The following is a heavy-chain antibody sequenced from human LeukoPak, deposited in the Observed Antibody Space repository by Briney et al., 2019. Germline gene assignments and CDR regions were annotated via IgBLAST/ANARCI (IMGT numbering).Heavy chain of an antibody. V-gene: IGHV3-33*01. J-gene: IGHJ5*02. CDR1: GFTFSSYG. D-gene: IGHD2-21*01. Sequence: GGSLRLSCAASGFTFSSYGMHWVRQAPGKGLEWVALIWYDGSNGNYADSVKGRFTISRDNSKNTLYLQMNSLRAEDTAVYYCARDVWPHNWFDPWGQGTLVTVSS. CDR2: IWYDGSNG. CDR3: ARDVWPHNWFDP.